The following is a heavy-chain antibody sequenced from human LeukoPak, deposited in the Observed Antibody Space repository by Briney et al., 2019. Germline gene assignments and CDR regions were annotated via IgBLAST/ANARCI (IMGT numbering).Heavy chain of an antibody. CDR2: IKQDGSEK. J-gene: IGHJ4*02. CDR1: GFAFSSYW. D-gene: IGHD6-19*01. V-gene: IGHV3-7*05. CDR3: ARDMSGWPYPNFHY. Sequence: GGSLRLSCAASGFAFSSYWITWVRQAPGKGLEWGAKIKQDGSEKYYVDSVKGRFTISRDNAKNSLYLQMNSLGAEDTAVYYCARDMSGWPYPNFHYWGQGTLVTVSS.